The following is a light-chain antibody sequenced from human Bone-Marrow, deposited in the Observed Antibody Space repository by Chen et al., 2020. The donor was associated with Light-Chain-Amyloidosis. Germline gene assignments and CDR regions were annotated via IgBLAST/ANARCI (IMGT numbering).Light chain of an antibody. CDR3: QSADRSGTYEVI. V-gene: IGLV3-25*03. CDR2: RDT. Sequence: SYELTQPPSVSVSPGQTARITCSGDDLPTKYSYWYQQKPGQAPVLVIHRDTERPSGISERFSGSSSGNTATLTISGVQAEDEADYHCQSADRSGTYEVIFGGGTKLTVL. J-gene: IGLJ2*01. CDR1: DLPTKY.